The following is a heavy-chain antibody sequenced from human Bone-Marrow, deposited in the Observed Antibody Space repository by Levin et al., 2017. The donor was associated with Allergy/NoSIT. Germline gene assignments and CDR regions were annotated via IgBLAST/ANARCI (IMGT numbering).Heavy chain of an antibody. CDR2: INGHANGGRE. CDR3: AKTGGDWSLGSFPNWFDP. D-gene: IGHD3-9*01. Sequence: PGGSLRLSCVGSGFSFSNYAMTWVRQAPGKGLEWISLINGHANGGREYYADSVKGRFTVSRDNSKNTLYLKMTNLRVEDTARYYCAKTGGDWSLGSFPNWFDPWGPGTQVSVFS. CDR1: GFSFSNYA. V-gene: IGHV3-23*01. J-gene: IGHJ5*02.